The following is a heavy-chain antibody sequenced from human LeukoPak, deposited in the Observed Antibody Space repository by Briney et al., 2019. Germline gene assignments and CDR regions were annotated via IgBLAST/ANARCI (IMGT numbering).Heavy chain of an antibody. V-gene: IGHV1-8*01. J-gene: IGHJ4*02. CDR2: MNPNSGNT. D-gene: IGHD5-18*01. CDR1: GYTFTSYD. CDR3: ARGLGYSYGTDY. Sequence: GASVKVSCKASGYTFTSYDINWARQATGQGLEWMGWMNPNSGNTGYAQKFQGRVTMTRNTSISTAYMELSSLRSEDAAVYYCARGLGYSYGTDYWGQGTLVTVSS.